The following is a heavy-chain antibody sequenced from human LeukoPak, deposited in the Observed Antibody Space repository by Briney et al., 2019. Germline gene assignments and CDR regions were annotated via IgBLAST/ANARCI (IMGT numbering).Heavy chain of an antibody. D-gene: IGHD6-13*01. J-gene: IGHJ4*02. CDR2: ISYDGSNK. CDR3: AKEGHGSSLDY. V-gene: IGHV3-30*18. Sequence: GGSLRLSRAASGFTFSSYGMHWVRQAPGKGLEWVAVISYDGSNKYYADSVKGRFTISRDNSKNTLYLQMNSLRAEDTAVYYCAKEGHGSSLDYWGQGTLVTVSS. CDR1: GFTFSSYG.